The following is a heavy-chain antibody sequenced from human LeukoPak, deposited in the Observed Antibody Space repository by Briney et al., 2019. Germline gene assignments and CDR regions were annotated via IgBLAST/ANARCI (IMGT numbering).Heavy chain of an antibody. CDR3: ARGYYDFWSALDY. V-gene: IGHV4-59*11. CDR2: IYYSGST. Sequence: PSGTLSLTCTGSGGSISSHCWSWIRQPPGKGLEWIGYIYYSGSTNDNPSPKSRVTILVETSKNQFSLQLLSVTAADPAVYYCARGYYDFWSALDYWGPGTLVTVSS. J-gene: IGHJ4*02. CDR1: GGSISSHC. D-gene: IGHD3-3*01.